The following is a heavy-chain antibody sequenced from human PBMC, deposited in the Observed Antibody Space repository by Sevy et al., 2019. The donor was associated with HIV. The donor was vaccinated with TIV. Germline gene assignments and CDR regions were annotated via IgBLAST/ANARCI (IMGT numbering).Heavy chain of an antibody. J-gene: IGHJ4*02. CDR3: ATAPGYYDSSPFDY. CDR2: IKSKIDGETT. V-gene: IGHV3-15*01. CDR1: GFTFSNAW. D-gene: IGHD3-22*01. Sequence: GGSLRLSCAVSGFTFSNAWMNWVRQAPGTGLQWVGLIKSKIDGETTDYAAPVKGRFTISRDDSKNTVYLQMNSLKIEDTAVYYCATAPGYYDSSPFDYWGPGTLVTVSS.